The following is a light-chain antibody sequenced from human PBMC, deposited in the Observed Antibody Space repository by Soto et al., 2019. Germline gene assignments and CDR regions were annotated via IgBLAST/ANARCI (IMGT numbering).Light chain of an antibody. Sequence: IRMTQSPSTFSASTGDRVTITCRASQGISSYLAWYQQKPGKAPKLLIYAASTLQSGVPSRFSGSGSGTDFTLTISCLQSEDFATYYCQQYYSYPRTFGQGTKLEIK. CDR3: QQYYSYPRT. CDR1: QGISSY. CDR2: AAS. J-gene: IGKJ2*01. V-gene: IGKV1-8*01.